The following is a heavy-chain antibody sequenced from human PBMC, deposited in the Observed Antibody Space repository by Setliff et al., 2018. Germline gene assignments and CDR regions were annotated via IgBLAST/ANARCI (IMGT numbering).Heavy chain of an antibody. D-gene: IGHD2-2*01. J-gene: IGHJ2*01. CDR2: IYHSGST. CDR1: GGSFSGYH. CDR3: ARAVPRGATPDYWYFDL. Sequence: PSETLSLTCAVYGGSFSGYHWSWIRQAPGKGLEWIGSIYHSGSTYLNPSLKSRVTISVDTSENQFSLKLNSVTAADTTVYHCARAVPRGATPDYWYFDLWGRGTLVTVSS. V-gene: IGHV4-34*01.